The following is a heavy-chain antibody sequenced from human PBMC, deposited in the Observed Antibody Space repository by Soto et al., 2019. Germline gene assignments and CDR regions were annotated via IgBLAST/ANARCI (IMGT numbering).Heavy chain of an antibody. J-gene: IGHJ6*02. CDR3: ARHSGGYSSSWTLDYYYGMDV. Sequence: PGESLKISCKGSGYSFTSYWISWVRQMPGKGLEWMGRIDPSDSYTNYSPSFQGHVTISADKSISTAYLQWSSLKASDTAMYYCARHSGGYSSSWTLDYYYGMDVWGQGTTVTVSS. CDR2: IDPSDSYT. CDR1: GYSFTSYW. D-gene: IGHD6-13*01. V-gene: IGHV5-10-1*01.